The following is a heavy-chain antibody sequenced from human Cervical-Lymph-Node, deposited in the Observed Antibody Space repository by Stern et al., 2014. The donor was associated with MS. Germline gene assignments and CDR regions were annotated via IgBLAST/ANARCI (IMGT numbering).Heavy chain of an antibody. CDR3: AREPYNYDGDGYLDH. CDR2: ILHDGSNE. J-gene: IGHJ4*02. Sequence: HVQLVESGGGVVQPGRSLRLSCAASGFNFISYSMYWVRQAPGKGLEWVAVILHDGSNEYYADSVKGRFTISRDNSKNTVSLQMNSLRVEDTAVYYCAREPYNYDGDGYLDHWGQGTLVTVSS. D-gene: IGHD3-22*01. V-gene: IGHV3-30-3*01. CDR1: GFNFISYS.